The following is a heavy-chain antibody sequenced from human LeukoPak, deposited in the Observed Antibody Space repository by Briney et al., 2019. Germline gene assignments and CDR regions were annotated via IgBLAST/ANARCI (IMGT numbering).Heavy chain of an antibody. CDR3: ARLISIFGSPRGAFDI. D-gene: IGHD3-3*01. Sequence: SETLSLTCAVYGGSFSGYYWSWIRQPPGKGLEWIGYIYYSGNTIYNPSLKTRVTISVDTSKNQISLKLSSVTAADTAVYYCARLISIFGSPRGAFDIWGQGTMVTVSS. CDR2: IYYSGNT. J-gene: IGHJ3*02. CDR1: GGSFSGYY. V-gene: IGHV4-59*08.